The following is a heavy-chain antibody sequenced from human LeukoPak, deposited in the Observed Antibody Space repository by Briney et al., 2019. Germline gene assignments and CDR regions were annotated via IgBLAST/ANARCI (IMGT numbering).Heavy chain of an antibody. CDR3: AREDDRGVYDDGFDI. CDR1: GFTVSNNF. V-gene: IGHV3-53*01. Sequence: GGSLRLSCAASGFTVSNNFMYWVRQAPGKGLEWVSVIHSDGNTLYADSVEGRFTISRDDFKNTVYLQMSSLRAEDTAVYYCAREDDRGVYDDGFDIWGQGTMVTVSS. D-gene: IGHD5/OR15-5a*01. CDR2: IHSDGNT. J-gene: IGHJ3*02.